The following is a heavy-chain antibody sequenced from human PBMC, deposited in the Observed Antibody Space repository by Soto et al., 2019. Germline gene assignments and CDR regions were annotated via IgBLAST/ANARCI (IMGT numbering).Heavy chain of an antibody. CDR2: ISGRSDVI. CDR3: SRERAPDIRFDS. V-gene: IGHV3-11*01. D-gene: IGHD5-12*01. CDR1: GFSISDFY. Sequence: QVHLVESGGGLVKPGGSLRLSCAASGFSISDFYMSWVRQIPGKGLEWISYISGRSDVIHYVDSVKGRFTVSRDNARNSVFLQMDGLRAEDSGIYFCSRERAPDIRFDSWGQGTLVTVSS. J-gene: IGHJ5*01.